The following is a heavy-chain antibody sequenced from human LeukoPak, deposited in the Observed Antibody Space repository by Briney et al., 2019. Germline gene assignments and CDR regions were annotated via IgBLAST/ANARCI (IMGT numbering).Heavy chain of an antibody. J-gene: IGHJ6*03. Sequence: GGSLRLSCAASGFTFSSYSMNWVRQAPGKGLEWVSSISNDAKYIYYADSLKGRFTVSRDNAKNSLYLQMNSLAVEDTAVYSCTRDPGFYYMDVWGKGTTVTVSS. V-gene: IGHV3-21*01. CDR3: TRDPGFYYMDV. CDR2: ISNDAKYI. CDR1: GFTFSSYS.